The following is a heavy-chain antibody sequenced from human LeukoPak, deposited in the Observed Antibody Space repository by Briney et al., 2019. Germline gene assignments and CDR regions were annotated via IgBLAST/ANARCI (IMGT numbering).Heavy chain of an antibody. CDR3: ARETPMVNWFDP. CDR1: GGTFSSYA. Sequence: SVKVSCKASGGTFSSYAVSWVRQAPGQGLEWMGGIIPIFGTANYAQKFQGRVTITADESTSTAYMELSSLRSEDTAVYYCARETPMVNWFDPWGQGTLVTVSS. V-gene: IGHV1-69*01. D-gene: IGHD2-15*01. J-gene: IGHJ5*02. CDR2: IIPIFGTA.